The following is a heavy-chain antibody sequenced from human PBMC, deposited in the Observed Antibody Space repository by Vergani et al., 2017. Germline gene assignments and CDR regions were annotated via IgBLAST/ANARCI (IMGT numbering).Heavy chain of an antibody. J-gene: IGHJ4*02. V-gene: IGHV1-2*02. CDR2: INPNSGGT. CDR1: GYTFTDYY. CDR3: ARGCWYYYGSGRCNAMNDY. Sequence: QVQLVQSGAEVKKPGASVKVSCKASGYTFTDYYMHWVRQAPGQGLEWMGWINPNSGGTNYAQKFQGRVTMTRDTSISTAYMELSRLRSDDTAVYYCARGCWYYYGSGRCNAMNDYWGQGTLVTVSS. D-gene: IGHD3-10*01.